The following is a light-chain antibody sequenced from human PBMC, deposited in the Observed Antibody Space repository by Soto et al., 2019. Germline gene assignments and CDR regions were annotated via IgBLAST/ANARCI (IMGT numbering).Light chain of an antibody. CDR1: SSDVGSYNY. Sequence: QSALPQPASVSGSPGQSITISCTGTSSDVGSYNYVSWYQQHPGKAPKLIIYEVSYRPSGVSNRFSGSKSGSTASLTISGLQAEDEADYYCSSYTSTSAVVFAGGTKVTVL. J-gene: IGLJ3*02. V-gene: IGLV2-14*01. CDR2: EVS. CDR3: SSYTSTSAVV.